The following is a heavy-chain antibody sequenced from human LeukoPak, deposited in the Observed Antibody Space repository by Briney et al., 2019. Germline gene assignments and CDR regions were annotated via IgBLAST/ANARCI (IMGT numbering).Heavy chain of an antibody. V-gene: IGHV3-23*01. J-gene: IGHJ4*02. CDR2: ISGSGGST. Sequence: SGGSLRLSCAASGFTFSSYAMSWVRQAPGKGLEWVSTISGSGGSTYYADSVKGRFTISRDNSKNTLYMQMNSLRAEDTAVYYCANLVTISGGYWGQGTLVTVSS. CDR3: ANLVTISGGY. D-gene: IGHD3-9*01. CDR1: GFTFSSYA.